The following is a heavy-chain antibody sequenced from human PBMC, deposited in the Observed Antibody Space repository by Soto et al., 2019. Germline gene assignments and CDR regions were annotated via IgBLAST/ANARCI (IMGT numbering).Heavy chain of an antibody. CDR3: VRGFGELYS. CDR1: GFTLSNYW. Sequence: GGSLRLSCAASGFTLSNYWIHWVRQTPGKGLVWVSRINSDGSNTNYADSVKGRFTISRDNARNTLYLQMSSLRAEDTAVYYCVRGFGELYSWGQGTLVTVSS. CDR2: INSDGSNT. D-gene: IGHD3-10*01. J-gene: IGHJ4*02. V-gene: IGHV3-74*01.